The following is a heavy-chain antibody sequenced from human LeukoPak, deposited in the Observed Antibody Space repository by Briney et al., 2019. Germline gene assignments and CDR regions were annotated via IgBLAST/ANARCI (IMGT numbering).Heavy chain of an antibody. CDR3: AREPRKDGHNGMDV. Sequence: GASVKVSCKASGGTFSRYAITWVRQAPGQGLEWMGRIIPILGITNYAQKFQGRVTITADKSTSTAYMELSSLRSEDTAVYYCAREPRKDGHNGMDVWGQGTTVTVSS. CDR1: GGTFSRYA. CDR2: IIPILGIT. D-gene: IGHD5-24*01. V-gene: IGHV1-69*04. J-gene: IGHJ6*02.